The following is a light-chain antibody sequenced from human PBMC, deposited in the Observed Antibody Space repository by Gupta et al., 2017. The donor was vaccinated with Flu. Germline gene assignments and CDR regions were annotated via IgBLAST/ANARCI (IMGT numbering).Light chain of an antibody. CDR2: DTS. CDR1: QSIGSSY. J-gene: IGKJ4*01. Sequence: EIVLTQSPATLSLSPGERATLSCGASQSIGSSYLAWYQQKPGLAPRLLIYDTSSRATGIPDRFSGSGSGTDFTLTISRLEPEDFAVYYCQQYVSSPLTFGGGTKVEIK. CDR3: QQYVSSPLT. V-gene: IGKV3D-20*01.